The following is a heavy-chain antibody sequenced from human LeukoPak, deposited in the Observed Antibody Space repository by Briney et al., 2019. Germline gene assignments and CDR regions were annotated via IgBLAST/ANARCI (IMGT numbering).Heavy chain of an antibody. Sequence: GASVKVSCKASGYTSTNNYLHWVRQAPGQGLEWMGGIIPIFATANYAQKFQGRVTITADESTSTAYMELSSLRSEDTAVYYCARGPITTRSHFDYWGQGTLVTVSS. J-gene: IGHJ4*02. V-gene: IGHV1-69*13. CDR1: GYTSTNNY. CDR3: ARGPITTRSHFDY. CDR2: IIPIFATA. D-gene: IGHD3-22*01.